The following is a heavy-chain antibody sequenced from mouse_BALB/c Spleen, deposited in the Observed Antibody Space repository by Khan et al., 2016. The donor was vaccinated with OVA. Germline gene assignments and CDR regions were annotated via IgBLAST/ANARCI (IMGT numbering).Heavy chain of an antibody. V-gene: IGHV1-7*01. Sequence: VQLQQSGAELAKPGVSVKMSCKASGYTFINYWILWVKQRPGQGLEWIGYINPSTAYTEYNQNFKDKATLTADKSSRTAYMQLSSLTSEDSAVYYCARRGLRWDFDYWGQGTTLTVSS. CDR2: INPSTAYT. CDR3: ARRGLRWDFDY. J-gene: IGHJ2*01. D-gene: IGHD1-1*01. CDR1: GYTFINYW.